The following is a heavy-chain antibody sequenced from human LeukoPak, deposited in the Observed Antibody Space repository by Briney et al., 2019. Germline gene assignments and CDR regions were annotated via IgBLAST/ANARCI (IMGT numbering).Heavy chain of an antibody. CDR3: ARGTALPGVDY. J-gene: IGHJ4*02. CDR2: INHDGSEK. D-gene: IGHD3-10*01. Sequence: PGRSLRLSCAASGFTFSNSWMNCFRQAPGRLEWVDNINHDGSEKNYVDSVERRFTITRDNTKKSLYLQMNSLGAEDTAVYYCARGTALPGVDYWGQGTLVIVSS. CDR1: GFTFSNSW. V-gene: IGHV3-7*01.